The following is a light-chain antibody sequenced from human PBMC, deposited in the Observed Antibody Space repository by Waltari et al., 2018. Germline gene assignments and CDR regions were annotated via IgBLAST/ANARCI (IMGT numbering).Light chain of an antibody. CDR2: WAW. Sequence: DIVLTQSPDSLAVSLGERATINCKSSQTVLHSTDNNNYLAWYQQKLGQPPKLRIYWAWTRASGVPDRFGGNGSGTDFTLTISSLQAEDVAVYYCEKYYDTPRTFGQGTRVEIK. CDR3: EKYYDTPRT. V-gene: IGKV4-1*01. CDR1: QTVLHSTDNNNY. J-gene: IGKJ1*01.